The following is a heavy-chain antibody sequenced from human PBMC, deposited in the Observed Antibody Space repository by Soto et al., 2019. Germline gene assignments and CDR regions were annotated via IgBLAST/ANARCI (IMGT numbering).Heavy chain of an antibody. J-gene: IGHJ5*02. Sequence: SETLSLTCTVSGDSIISSDFYWGWVRQPPGKGLEWIGSIFYLGSSYYNPSLKSRVTMSVDTSKNQFSLRLRSVTAADTAIYYCATRITVFGLLIPQFDPWGQGTQVTVSS. D-gene: IGHD3-3*01. CDR2: IFYLGSS. V-gene: IGHV4-39*01. CDR3: ATRITVFGLLIPQFDP. CDR1: GDSIISSDFY.